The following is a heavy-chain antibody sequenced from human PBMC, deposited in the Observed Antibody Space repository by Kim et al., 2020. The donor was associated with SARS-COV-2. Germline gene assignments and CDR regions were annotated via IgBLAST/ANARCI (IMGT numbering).Heavy chain of an antibody. J-gene: IGHJ4*02. CDR3: ARAGMGSPRIMRGLMN. D-gene: IGHD3-10*01. CDR2: ISPSGSS. Sequence: SETLSLTCDVYGASFSGFYWSWIRQPPGKGLEWIGEISPSGSSSYNPSLESRVTISLETSKNQFSLKLTSVTAADTAVYYCARAGMGSPRIMRGLMNWGQGTLVTVSS. V-gene: IGHV4-34*01. CDR1: GASFSGFY.